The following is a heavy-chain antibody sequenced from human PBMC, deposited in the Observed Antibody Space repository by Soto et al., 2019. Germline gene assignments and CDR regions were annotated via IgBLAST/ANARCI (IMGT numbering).Heavy chain of an antibody. J-gene: IGHJ4*02. D-gene: IGHD2-2*01. Sequence: GGSLRLSCAASGFTFSSYAMSWVRPAPGKGLEWVSAISGSGGSTYYADSVKGRFTISRDNSKNTLYLQMNSLRAEDTAVYYCAKDRTDIVVVPAAAFDYWGQGTLVTVSS. CDR2: ISGSGGST. CDR1: GFTFSSYA. V-gene: IGHV3-23*01. CDR3: AKDRTDIVVVPAAAFDY.